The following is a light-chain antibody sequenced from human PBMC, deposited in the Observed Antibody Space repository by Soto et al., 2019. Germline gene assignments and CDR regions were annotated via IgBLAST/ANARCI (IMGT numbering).Light chain of an antibody. V-gene: IGKV3-20*01. Sequence: ELVLTQSPGTPPLSPGERATLSCRASQSVSSSYLAWDQQKPSQAPRILIYGASSRATASPDSFSGSGSRRDFALTISRLEPEDFAVYYCHQFGNSPPYTFGQGTTLEIK. J-gene: IGKJ2*01. CDR1: QSVSSSY. CDR2: GAS. CDR3: HQFGNSPPYT.